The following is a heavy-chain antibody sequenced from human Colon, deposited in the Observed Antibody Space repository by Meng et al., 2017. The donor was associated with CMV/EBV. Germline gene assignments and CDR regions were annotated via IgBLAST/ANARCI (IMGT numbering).Heavy chain of an antibody. CDR1: GFTFSSYE. V-gene: IGHV3-48*03. CDR3: ARSEFWSGSYYFDY. D-gene: IGHD3-3*01. J-gene: IGHJ4*02. CDR2: ISNSGSTI. Sequence: GGPLRLSCAGSGFTFSSYEMNWVRQAPGKGLEWVSYISNSGSTIIYADSVKGRFTISRNDAKNSLYLQMTSLRAEDTAIYYCARSEFWSGSYYFDYWGQGTLVTVSS.